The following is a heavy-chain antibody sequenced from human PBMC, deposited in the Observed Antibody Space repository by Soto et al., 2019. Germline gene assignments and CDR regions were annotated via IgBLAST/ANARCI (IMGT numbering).Heavy chain of an antibody. CDR3: ARHAWGEQQPSDAFDI. CDR2: IYYSGST. D-gene: IGHD6-13*01. V-gene: IGHV4-39*01. CDR1: GGSISSSSYY. Sequence: SETLSLTCTVSGGSISSSSYYWGWIRQPPGKGLEWIGSIYYSGSTYYNPSLKSRVTISVDTSKNQFSLKLSSVTAADTAVYYCARHAWGEQQPSDAFDIWGQGTMVTVSS. J-gene: IGHJ3*02.